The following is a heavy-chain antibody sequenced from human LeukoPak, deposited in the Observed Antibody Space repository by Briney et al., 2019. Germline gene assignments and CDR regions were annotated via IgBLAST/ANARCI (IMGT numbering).Heavy chain of an antibody. CDR3: ASLQRYYYDSSGYYNWFDP. V-gene: IGHV4-31*03. J-gene: IGHJ5*02. Sequence: PSETLSLTCTVSGGSISSGGYYWSWIRQHPGKGLEWIGYIYHSGSTYYNPSLKSRVTISVDTSKNQFSLKLSSVTAAGTAVYYCASLQRYYYDSSGYYNWFDPWGQGTLVTVSS. D-gene: IGHD3-22*01. CDR2: IYHSGST. CDR1: GGSISSGGYY.